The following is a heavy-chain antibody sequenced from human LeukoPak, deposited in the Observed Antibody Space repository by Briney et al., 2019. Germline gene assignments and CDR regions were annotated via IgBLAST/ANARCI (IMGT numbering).Heavy chain of an antibody. J-gene: IGHJ4*02. D-gene: IGHD5-12*01. CDR1: GGSFSGYY. V-gene: IGHV4-34*01. CDR3: ARGLRRWLRDPFDY. Sequence: PSETLSLTCGVCGGSFSGYYWNWIRQPPGKGLEWIGEINHSGGTNYDPSLKSRVTISVDTSNNQFSLKLSSVTAADTAVYYCARGLRRWLRDPFDYWGQGTLVTVSS. CDR2: INHSGGT.